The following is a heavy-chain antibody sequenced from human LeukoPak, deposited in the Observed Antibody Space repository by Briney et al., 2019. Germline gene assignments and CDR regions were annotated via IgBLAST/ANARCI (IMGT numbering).Heavy chain of an antibody. V-gene: IGHV1-8*01. CDR1: GYRFTGYD. D-gene: IGHD6-13*01. J-gene: IGHJ5*02. CDR3: ASSMRGIAAQFDP. CDR2: MNPNSGNT. Sequence: GASVRVSCKASGYRFTGYDINWVRQATGRGLEWVGWMNPNSGNTGFAQKFQGRVTMTRNTSISTAYMELSSLRSEDTAVYYCASSMRGIAAQFDPWGQGTLVTVSS.